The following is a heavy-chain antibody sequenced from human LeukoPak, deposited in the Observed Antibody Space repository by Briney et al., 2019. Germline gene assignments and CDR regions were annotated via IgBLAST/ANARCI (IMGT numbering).Heavy chain of an antibody. CDR2: IYSSGNT. V-gene: IGHV3-53*01. CDR3: ARASDGSSSYYVYYFDY. Sequence: GGSLRLSCAVSGFTVSDKYMSWVRQAPGKGLEWVSVIYSSGNTYYADSVKGRFTISRGNSQNTMYLQMNSLRAEDTAVYYCARASDGSSSYYVYYFDYWGQGTLVTVSS. D-gene: IGHD3-22*01. CDR1: GFTVSDKY. J-gene: IGHJ4*02.